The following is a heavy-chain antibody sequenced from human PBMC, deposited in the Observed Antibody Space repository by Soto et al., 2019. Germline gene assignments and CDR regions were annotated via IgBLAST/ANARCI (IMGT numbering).Heavy chain of an antibody. CDR1: GGSFSGYY. Sequence: QVQLQQWGAGLLKPSETLSLTCAVYGGSFSGYYWSWIRQPPGKGLEWIGEINHSGSTNYNPSPKSRVTISVDTSKNQFSLKLSSVTAADTAVYYCARGAKRRDFWSGYYSRGDNWFDPWGQGTLVTVSS. CDR2: INHSGST. J-gene: IGHJ5*02. D-gene: IGHD3-3*01. V-gene: IGHV4-34*01. CDR3: ARGAKRRDFWSGYYSRGDNWFDP.